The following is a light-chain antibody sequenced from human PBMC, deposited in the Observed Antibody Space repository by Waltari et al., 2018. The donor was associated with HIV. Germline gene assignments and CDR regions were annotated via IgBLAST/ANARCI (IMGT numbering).Light chain of an antibody. CDR3: QQHYILRST. J-gene: IGKJ4*01. V-gene: IGKV4-1*01. CDR1: RSIFYIRNY. CDR2: WAS. Sequence: DAVFTLSLIALPVSLLASTALHRHSSRSIFYIRNYLAWYQQKPGQPPKVLIYWASTRAFGVPDRFSGSGSGTDFTLTISRVQADDVATYYCQQHYILRSTFGGGTKIEI.